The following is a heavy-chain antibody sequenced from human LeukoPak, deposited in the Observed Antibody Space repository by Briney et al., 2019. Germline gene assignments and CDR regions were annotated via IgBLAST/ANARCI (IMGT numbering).Heavy chain of an antibody. D-gene: IGHD3-3*01. CDR3: ARDAQVLRFLEWLHSNWFDP. Sequence: PGGSLRLSCAASGFTFSSYSMNWVRQAPGKWLEWVSPISSSSSYIYYADSVKGRFTISRDNAKNSLYLQMNSLRAEDTAVYYCARDAQVLRFLEWLHSNWFDPWGQGTLVTVSS. V-gene: IGHV3-21*01. J-gene: IGHJ5*02. CDR1: GFTFSSYS. CDR2: ISSSSSYI.